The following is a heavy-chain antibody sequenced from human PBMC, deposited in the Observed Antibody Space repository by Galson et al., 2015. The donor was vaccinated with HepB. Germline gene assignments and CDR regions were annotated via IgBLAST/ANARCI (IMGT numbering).Heavy chain of an antibody. V-gene: IGHV3-7*03. CDR2: INQDESEK. CDR1: GFTFSKYW. CDR3: ARDGSGYGGWHFDL. D-gene: IGHD4-23*01. Sequence: SLRLSCAASGFTFSKYWINWVRQAPGKGLEWVAIINQDESEKYYVDSVEGRFTISRDNAKGSVFLQMNSLGAEDTALYYCARDGSGYGGWHFDLWGHGTRVTVSS. J-gene: IGHJ2*01.